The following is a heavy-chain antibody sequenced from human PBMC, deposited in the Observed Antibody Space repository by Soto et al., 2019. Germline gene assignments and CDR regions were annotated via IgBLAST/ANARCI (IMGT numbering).Heavy chain of an antibody. J-gene: IGHJ2*01. Sequence: GGSLRLSCVASGSIFSDYAMTWVRQAPGKGLQWVATISASGGNIEYADSLKGRFTISRDNSKNSVYLQLSGLTADDTAVHYCAKVAGGLGYFDLWGRGTLVTVST. D-gene: IGHD3-16*01. CDR3: AKVAGGLGYFDL. V-gene: IGHV3-23*01. CDR1: GSIFSDYA. CDR2: ISASGGNI.